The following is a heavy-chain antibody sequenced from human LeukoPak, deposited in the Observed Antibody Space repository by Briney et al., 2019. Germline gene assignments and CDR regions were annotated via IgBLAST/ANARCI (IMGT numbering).Heavy chain of an antibody. V-gene: IGHV6-1*01. D-gene: IGHD1-26*01. J-gene: IGHJ5*02. CDR3: ARDTVPAIVGATWFDP. CDR2: TYYRSKWYN. Sequence: SQTLSLTCAISRDSVSSNSAAWNWIRQSPSRGLEWLGRTYYRSKWYNDYAVSVKSRITINPDTSKNQFSLQLNSVTPEDTAVYYCARDTVPAIVGATWFDPWGQGTLVTVSS. CDR1: RDSVSSNSAA.